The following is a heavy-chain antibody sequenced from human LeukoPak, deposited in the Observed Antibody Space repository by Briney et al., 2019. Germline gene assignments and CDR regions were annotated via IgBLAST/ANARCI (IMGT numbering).Heavy chain of an antibody. V-gene: IGHV3-53*01. CDR1: GFSVSSSY. J-gene: IGHJ4*02. D-gene: IGHD5-12*01. CDR2: IYRDGKT. CDR3: AKNGWLRSSGLWGDY. Sequence: GGSLRLSCAASGFSVSSSYMNWVRQAPGKGLEWVSIIYRDGKTFYADYVKGRFTISRDSSKNTLYLQMNSLRAEDTAIYYCAKNGWLRSSGLWGDYWGQGALVTVSS.